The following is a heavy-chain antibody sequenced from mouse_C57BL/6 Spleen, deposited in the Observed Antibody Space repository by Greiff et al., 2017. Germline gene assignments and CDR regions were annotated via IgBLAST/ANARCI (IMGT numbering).Heavy chain of an antibody. V-gene: IGHV1-82*01. J-gene: IGHJ1*03. Sequence: VQGVESGPELVKPGASVKISCKASGYAFSSSWMNWVKQRPGKGLEWIGRIYPGDGDTNYNGKFKGKATLTADKSSSTAYMQLSSLTSEDSAVYFCAKAYYGNGYFDVWGTGTTVTVSS. CDR3: AKAYYGNGYFDV. CDR2: IYPGDGDT. CDR1: GYAFSSSW. D-gene: IGHD2-10*01.